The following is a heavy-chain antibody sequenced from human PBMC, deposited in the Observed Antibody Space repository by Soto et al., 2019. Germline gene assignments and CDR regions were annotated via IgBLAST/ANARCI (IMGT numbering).Heavy chain of an antibody. Sequence: QLQLQESGPGLVKPSETLSLTCTVSGGSISSSSYYWGWVRQSPGKGLEWIGSVYYRGNTYHNPSLKSRVTMSVDTSKNPFSLNLGSVTAADTAIYYCARHTTIIVVVTDWGQGTLVTVSS. J-gene: IGHJ4*02. CDR2: VYYRGNT. V-gene: IGHV4-39*01. D-gene: IGHD2-21*02. CDR1: GGSISSSSYY. CDR3: ARHTTIIVVVTD.